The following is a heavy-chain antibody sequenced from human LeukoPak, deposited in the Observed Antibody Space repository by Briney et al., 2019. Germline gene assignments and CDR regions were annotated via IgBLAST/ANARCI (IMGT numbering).Heavy chain of an antibody. J-gene: IGHJ6*02. CDR1: GFTVSSNY. CDR3: ASRPSGGAYGDCYYYYGMDV. CDR2: IYSGGST. D-gene: IGHD4-17*01. Sequence: GGSLRLSCAASGFTVSSNYMSWVRQAPGKGLEWVSVIYSGGSTYYADSVKGRFTISRDNSKNTLYLQMNSLRAEDTAVYYCASRPSGGAYGDCYYYYGMDVWGQGTTVTVSS. V-gene: IGHV3-66*01.